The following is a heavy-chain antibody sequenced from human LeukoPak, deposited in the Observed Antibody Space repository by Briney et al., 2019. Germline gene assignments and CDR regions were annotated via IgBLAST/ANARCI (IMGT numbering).Heavy chain of an antibody. J-gene: IGHJ4*02. D-gene: IGHD1-26*01. CDR2: TNPNSGNP. Sequence: GASVKVSCKASGYTFTGYYMHWVRQAPGQGLEWMGWTNPNSGNPGYAQKFQGRVTITRNTSISTVYMELTSLRSEDTAVYFCARVDRIVGATTLLYKFDYWGQGSLVTVSS. CDR1: GYTFTGYY. V-gene: IGHV1-8*03. CDR3: ARVDRIVGATTLLYKFDY.